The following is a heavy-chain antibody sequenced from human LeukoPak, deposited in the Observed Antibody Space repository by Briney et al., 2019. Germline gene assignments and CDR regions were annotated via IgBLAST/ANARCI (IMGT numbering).Heavy chain of an antibody. CDR1: GFTFSSYA. CDR3: AKDRGNWNSPVFDY. D-gene: IGHD1-7*01. V-gene: IGHV3-23*01. Sequence: HPGRSLRLSCAASGFTFSSYAMSWVRQAPGKGLEWVSAISGSGGSTYYADSVKGRFTISRDNSKNTLYLQMNSLRAEDTAVYYCAKDRGNWNSPVFDYWGQGTLVTVSS. J-gene: IGHJ4*02. CDR2: ISGSGGST.